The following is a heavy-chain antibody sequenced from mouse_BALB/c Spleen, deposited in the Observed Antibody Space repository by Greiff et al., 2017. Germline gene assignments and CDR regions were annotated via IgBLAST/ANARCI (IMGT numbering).Heavy chain of an antibody. V-gene: IGHV2-4-1*01. CDR3: ARSGTTVVARYAMDY. Sequence: VKLMESGPGLVQPSQSLSITCTVSGFSLTSYGVHWVRQSPGKGLEWLGVIWSGGSTDYNAAFISRLSISKDNSKSQVFFKMNSLQADDTAIYYCARSGTTVVARYAMDYWGQGTSVTVSS. J-gene: IGHJ4*01. D-gene: IGHD1-1*01. CDR2: IWSGGST. CDR1: GFSLTSYG.